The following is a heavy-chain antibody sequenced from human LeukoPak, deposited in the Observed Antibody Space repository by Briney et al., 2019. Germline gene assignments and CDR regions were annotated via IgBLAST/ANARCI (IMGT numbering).Heavy chain of an antibody. CDR3: ARSGSGWELFGY. D-gene: IGHD1-26*01. V-gene: IGHV4-59*08. CDR2: IYYSGST. J-gene: IGHJ4*02. Sequence: PSETLSLTCTVSGGSISSSYWSWIRQPPGKGLEWIGCIYYSGSTNYNPSLKSRVTISVDTSKNQFSLKLSSVTAADTAVYYCARSGSGWELFGYWGQGTLVTVSS. CDR1: GGSISSSY.